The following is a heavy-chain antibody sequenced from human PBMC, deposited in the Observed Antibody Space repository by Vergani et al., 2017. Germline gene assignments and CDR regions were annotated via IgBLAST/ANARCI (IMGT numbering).Heavy chain of an antibody. D-gene: IGHD3-22*01. J-gene: IGHJ3*02. V-gene: IGHV3-48*01. CDR2: ISTDASTT. CDR1: GFTFSTYS. CDR3: AREPLRTYDSSGYYFHDAFDI. Sequence: EVQVVESGGGLVQPGGSLRLSCAASGFTFSTYSMNWVRQAPGKGLEWVSYISTDASTTYYGDSVKGRFTISRDNAKNSLYLQMNSLRAEDTAVYFCAREPLRTYDSSGYYFHDAFDIWGQGTMVTVSS.